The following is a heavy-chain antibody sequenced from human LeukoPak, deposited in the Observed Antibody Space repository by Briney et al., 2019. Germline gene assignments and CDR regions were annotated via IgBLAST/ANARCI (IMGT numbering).Heavy chain of an antibody. CDR2: ISYDGSNK. CDR1: GFTFSSYA. J-gene: IGHJ3*02. D-gene: IGHD4-17*01. V-gene: IGHV3-30-3*01. CDR3: ARDYGDYVGYGAFDI. Sequence: PGGSLRLSCAASGFTFSSYAMHWVRQAPGKGLEWVAVISYDGSNKYYADPVKGRFTIPRDNSKNTLYLQMNSLRAEDTAVYYCARDYGDYVGYGAFDIWGQGTMVTVSS.